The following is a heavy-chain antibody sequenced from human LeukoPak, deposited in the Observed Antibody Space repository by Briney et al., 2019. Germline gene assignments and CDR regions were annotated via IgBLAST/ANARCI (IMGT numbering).Heavy chain of an antibody. V-gene: IGHV4-61*02. D-gene: IGHD3-22*01. CDR2: IYTSGST. J-gene: IGHJ5*02. CDR3: ARDVRYDSSEPGALTNWFDP. Sequence: SQTLSLTCTVSGGSISSGSYYWSWIRQPAGKGLEWIGRIYTSGSTNYNPSLKSRVTISVDTSKNQFSLKLSSVTAADTAVYYWARDVRYDSSEPGALTNWFDPWGQGTLGNVSS. CDR1: GGSISSGSYY.